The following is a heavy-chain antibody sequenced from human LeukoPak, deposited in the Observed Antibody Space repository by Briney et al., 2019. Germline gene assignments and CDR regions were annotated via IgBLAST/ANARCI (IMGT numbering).Heavy chain of an antibody. CDR1: GFTFDDYG. CDR2: INWNGGST. CDR3: ARGAYYYDSSGYLGWFDP. Sequence: GGTLRLSCAASGFTFDDYGMSWVRQAPGKGLEWVSGINWNGGSTVYADSVKGRFTISRDNAKNSLYLQMNSLRAEDTALYYCARGAYYYDSSGYLGWFDPWGQGTLVTVSS. D-gene: IGHD3-22*01. J-gene: IGHJ5*02. V-gene: IGHV3-20*04.